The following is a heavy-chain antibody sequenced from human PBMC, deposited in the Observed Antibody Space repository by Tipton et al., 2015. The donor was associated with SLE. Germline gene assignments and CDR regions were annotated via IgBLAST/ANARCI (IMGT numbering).Heavy chain of an antibody. CDR3: ARAPLKNYYYGMDV. CDR2: INHSGST. J-gene: IGHJ6*02. CDR1: GGSFSGYY. V-gene: IGHV4-34*01. Sequence: TLSLTCALYGGSFSGYYWSWIRQPPGKGLEWIGEINHSGSTNYNPSLNSRLTISVDTSKNQFSLKLSSVTAADTAVYYCARAPLKNYYYGMDVWGQGTTVTASS.